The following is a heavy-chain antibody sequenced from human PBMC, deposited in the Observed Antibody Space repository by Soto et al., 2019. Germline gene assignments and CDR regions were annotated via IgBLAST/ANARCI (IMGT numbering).Heavy chain of an antibody. CDR3: AKDMALAAAGIFDI. J-gene: IGHJ3*02. CDR1: GFTFDDYA. Sequence: DVQLVESGGGLVQPGRSLRLSCAASGFTFDDYAMHWVRQAPGKGLEWVSGISWNSGSIGYADSVKGRFTISRDNAKNSLYLQMNSLRAEDTALYYCAKDMALAAAGIFDIWGQGTMVTVSS. V-gene: IGHV3-9*01. CDR2: ISWNSGSI. D-gene: IGHD6-13*01.